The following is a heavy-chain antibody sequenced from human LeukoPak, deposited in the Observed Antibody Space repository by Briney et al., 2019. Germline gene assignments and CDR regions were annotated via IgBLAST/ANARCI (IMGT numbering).Heavy chain of an antibody. Sequence: GGSLRLSCAASGFTFSNYWMSWVRQAPGKGLEWVANIKQDGSEKYYVDSVKGRFTISRDNSKNTLYLQMNSLRAEDTAVYYCAKKEGIYILTGIDYWGQGTLVTVSS. J-gene: IGHJ4*02. CDR3: AKKEGIYILTGIDY. V-gene: IGHV3-7*01. CDR2: IKQDGSEK. D-gene: IGHD3-9*01. CDR1: GFTFSNYW.